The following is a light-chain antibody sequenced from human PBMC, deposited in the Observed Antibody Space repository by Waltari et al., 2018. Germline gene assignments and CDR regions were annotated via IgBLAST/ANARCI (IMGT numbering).Light chain of an antibody. Sequence: SHDLTQPPSVSVSPGQTARTSCPGDTFAKQYVSWYQQRPGQAPVMLIYKDSVRPSEIPERFSASSSGTTATLTITGVQAEDEADYYCQSTDSSDSLFLFGGGTKLTFV. V-gene: IGLV3-25*03. CDR3: QSTDSSDSLFL. CDR1: TFAKQY. J-gene: IGLJ2*01. CDR2: KDS.